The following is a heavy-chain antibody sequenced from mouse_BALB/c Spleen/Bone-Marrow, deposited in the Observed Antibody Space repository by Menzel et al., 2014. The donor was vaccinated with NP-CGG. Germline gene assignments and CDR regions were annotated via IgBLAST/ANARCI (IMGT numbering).Heavy chain of an antibody. CDR2: IDPANGNA. D-gene: IGHD1-1*01. Sequence: VQLQQSGAELVKPGASVKLSCTASGFNIKDTYMHWVKQRPEQGLEWTGRIDPANGNAKYDPKFQGKATITADTSSNTACLQLSSLTSEDTAVYYCASYYYGSSSFAYWGQGTMVTVSA. CDR3: ASYYYGSSSFAY. J-gene: IGHJ3*01. V-gene: IGHV14-3*02. CDR1: GFNIKDTY.